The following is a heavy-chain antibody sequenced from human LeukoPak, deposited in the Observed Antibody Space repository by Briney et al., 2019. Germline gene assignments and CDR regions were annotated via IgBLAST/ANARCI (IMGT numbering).Heavy chain of an antibody. CDR2: MNPNSGDT. V-gene: IGHV1-8*03. Sequence: GASVKVPCKASGYTFTIYHINWVRQATGQGLEWMGWMNPNSGDTGYAQKFQGRVSITRNTSISTAYMELSSLISDDTAVYYCARADGSSSISYYYLDVWGKGTTVTVSS. D-gene: IGHD6-6*01. CDR1: GYTFTIYH. J-gene: IGHJ6*04. CDR3: ARADGSSSISYYYLDV.